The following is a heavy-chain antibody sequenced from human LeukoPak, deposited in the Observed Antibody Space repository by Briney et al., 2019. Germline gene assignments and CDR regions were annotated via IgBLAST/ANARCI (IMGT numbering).Heavy chain of an antibody. CDR1: GYTFSDNH. D-gene: IGHD3-22*01. Sequence: ASVTVSCKASGYTFSDNHMYWIRQAPGQGLECMGWINPNSGGTNYAQKFQGRVTMTRDTSISTAYMELSRLRSDDTAVYYCARDRSPRGYYDSSGYQNWFDPWGQGTLVTVSS. V-gene: IGHV1-2*02. CDR3: ARDRSPRGYYDSSGYQNWFDP. J-gene: IGHJ5*02. CDR2: INPNSGGT.